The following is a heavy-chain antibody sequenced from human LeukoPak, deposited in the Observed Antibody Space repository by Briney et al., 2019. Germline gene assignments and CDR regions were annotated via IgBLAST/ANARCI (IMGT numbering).Heavy chain of an antibody. V-gene: IGHV3-15*01. Sequence: GGSLRLSCVDSGFTFTNAWMSWVRQAPGKGLEWIGRIKNKTDGETTNYAEPVRGRSTISRDDSKSAVYLQMNSLKIEDTAVYYCTTDLGTYYHGSQRLIPIDYWGQGTLVTVSS. CDR2: IKNKTDGETT. CDR1: GFTFTNAW. D-gene: IGHD3-10*01. CDR3: TTDLGTYYHGSQRLIPIDY. J-gene: IGHJ4*02.